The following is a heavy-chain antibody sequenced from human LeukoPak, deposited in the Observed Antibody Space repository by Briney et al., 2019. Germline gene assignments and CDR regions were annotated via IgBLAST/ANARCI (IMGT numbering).Heavy chain of an antibody. CDR2: IGTAGDT. CDR1: GFTFSSYD. D-gene: IGHD2-2*02. CDR3: ARGVRYCSSTSCYSLDY. V-gene: IGHV3-13*01. Sequence: AGGSLRLSCAASGFTFSSYDMHWVRQATGKGLEWVSAIGTAGDTYYPGSVKGRFTISRENAKNSLYPQMNSLRAGDTAVYYCARGVRYCSSTSCYSLDYWGQGTLVTVSS. J-gene: IGHJ4*02.